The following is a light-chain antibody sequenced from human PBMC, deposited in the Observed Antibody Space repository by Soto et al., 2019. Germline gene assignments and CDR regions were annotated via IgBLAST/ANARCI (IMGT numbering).Light chain of an antibody. J-gene: IGKJ2*01. CDR3: QQYNNWPPYT. CDR2: GAS. V-gene: IGKV3-15*01. CDR1: QSVSSN. Sequence: DTVMTQSPATLSVSPGERATLSCRASQSVSSNLAWYQQKPGQAPRLLIYGASTRATGIPARFSGSGSGTELTLTISSLQYEDFAVYYCQQYNNWPPYTFGQGTKLEIK.